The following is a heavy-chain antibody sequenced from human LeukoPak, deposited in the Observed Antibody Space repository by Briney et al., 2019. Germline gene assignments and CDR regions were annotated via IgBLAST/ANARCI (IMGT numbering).Heavy chain of an antibody. V-gene: IGHV4-39*07. J-gene: IGHJ5*02. CDR2: IYYSGST. Sequence: SETLSLTCTVSGGSISSSSYYWGWIRQPPGKGLEWIGSIYYSGSTYYNPSLKSRVTISVDTSKNQFSLKLSSVTAADTAVYYCARDRVYYYGSGSYPWFDPWGQGTLVTVSS. CDR3: ARDRVYYYGSGSYPWFDP. CDR1: GGSISSSSYY. D-gene: IGHD3-10*01.